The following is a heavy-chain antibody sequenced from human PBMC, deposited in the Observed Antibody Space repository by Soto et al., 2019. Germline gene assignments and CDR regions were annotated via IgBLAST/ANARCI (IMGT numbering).Heavy chain of an antibody. D-gene: IGHD6-13*01. CDR1: GYTFTSYA. V-gene: IGHV1-3*01. J-gene: IGHJ4*02. CDR3: ARGVYVSSWYFD. CDR2: ITAGNGNT. Sequence: ASVKVSCKAPGYTFTSYAMHWVRQAPGHKLEWMGWITAGNGNTKYSQKFQGRVTITRATSASTAYMELSSLRSEDTAVYYCARGVYVSSWYFDWGQGTLVTVSS.